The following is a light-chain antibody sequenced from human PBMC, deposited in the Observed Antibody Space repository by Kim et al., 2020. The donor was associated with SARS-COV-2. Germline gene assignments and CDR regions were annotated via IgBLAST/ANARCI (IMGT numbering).Light chain of an antibody. Sequence: ATFNCKSSQSVLYNSNNKNYLAWYQQKPGQPPKLLIYWASTRESGVPDRFGGSGSGTDFTLTISSLQAEDVAVYYCQQYYSTPLTFGGGTKVDIK. CDR1: QSVLYNSNNKNY. CDR2: WAS. V-gene: IGKV4-1*01. J-gene: IGKJ4*01. CDR3: QQYYSTPLT.